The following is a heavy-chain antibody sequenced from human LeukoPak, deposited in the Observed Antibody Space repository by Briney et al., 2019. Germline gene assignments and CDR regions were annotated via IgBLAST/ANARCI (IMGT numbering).Heavy chain of an antibody. V-gene: IGHV4-61*01. Sequence: MASETLSLTCTVSGGSVSSGSYYWSWIRQPPGKGLEWIGYIYYSGSTNYNPPLKSRVTISVDTSKNQFSLKLSSVTAADTAVYYCARDLGYSSGWYGGFDYWGQGTLVTVSS. D-gene: IGHD6-19*01. J-gene: IGHJ4*02. CDR1: GGSVSSGSYY. CDR3: ARDLGYSSGWYGGFDY. CDR2: IYYSGST.